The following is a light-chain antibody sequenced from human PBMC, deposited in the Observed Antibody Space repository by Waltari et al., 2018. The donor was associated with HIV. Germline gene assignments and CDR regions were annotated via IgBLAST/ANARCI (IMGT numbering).Light chain of an antibody. CDR3: QQYNGPYT. CDR2: EAS. V-gene: IGKV1-5*03. CDR1: QGIGRW. J-gene: IGKJ2*01. Sequence: DIQMTQSPSTLSASVGDRVTITCRASQGIGRWLAWFQQQSGKAPKLLIYEASTLERGVPSRFSGSASGTEFTLTNSSLQPDDFATFHCQQYNGPYTFGQGTNLEIK.